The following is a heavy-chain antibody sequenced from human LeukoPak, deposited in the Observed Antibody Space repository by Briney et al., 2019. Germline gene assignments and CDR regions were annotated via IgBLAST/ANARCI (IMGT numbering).Heavy chain of an antibody. Sequence: GGSLRLSCAASGFTFSDYYMSWIRQAPGKVLEWVSYISSSGSTIYYADSVKGRFTISRDNAKNSLYLQMNSLRAEDTAVYYCARGWGSDSSWYRYYYYYYYMDVWGKGTTVTISS. CDR2: ISSSGSTI. V-gene: IGHV3-11*01. CDR1: GFTFSDYY. D-gene: IGHD6-13*01. J-gene: IGHJ6*03. CDR3: ARGWGSDSSWYRYYYYYYYMDV.